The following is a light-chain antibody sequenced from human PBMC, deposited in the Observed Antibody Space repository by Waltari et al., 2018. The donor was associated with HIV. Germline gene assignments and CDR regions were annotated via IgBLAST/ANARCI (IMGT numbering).Light chain of an antibody. V-gene: IGKV3-11*01. J-gene: IGKJ5*01. Sequence: PGERATLSCRASQSVSSYLAWYQQKPGQAPRLLIYDASSRATGIPARFSGSGSGTDFTLTISSLEPEDFAIYYCQQRSDFITFGQGTRLDIE. CDR2: DAS. CDR1: QSVSSY. CDR3: QQRSDFIT.